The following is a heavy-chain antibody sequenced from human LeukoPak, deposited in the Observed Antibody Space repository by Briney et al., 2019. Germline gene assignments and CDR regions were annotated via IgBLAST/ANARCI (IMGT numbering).Heavy chain of an antibody. CDR1: GGSISSYY. Sequence: SETLSLTCTVSGGSISSYYWSWIRQPAGKGLEWVGRIYTSGSTNYNPSLKSRVTMSVDTSKNQFSLKLSSVTAADTAVYYCARVRSGYDYGNYYYYYYGMDVWGQGTTVTVSS. D-gene: IGHD5-12*01. CDR3: ARVRSGYDYGNYYYYYYGMDV. J-gene: IGHJ6*02. CDR2: IYTSGST. V-gene: IGHV4-4*07.